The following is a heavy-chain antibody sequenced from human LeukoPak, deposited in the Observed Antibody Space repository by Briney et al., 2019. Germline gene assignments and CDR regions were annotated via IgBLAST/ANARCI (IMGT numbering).Heavy chain of an antibody. Sequence: GASVKVSCKASGYSFPSYGISWMRQAPGQGLEWMAWISPYDGNTNYAQRLQGRVTLTTDTSTTTAYMELRSLRSDDTAVYYCARHYYGSGTYYHFDYWGQGTLVAVSS. CDR2: ISPYDGNT. CDR3: ARHYYGSGTYYHFDY. CDR1: GYSFPSYG. V-gene: IGHV1-18*01. J-gene: IGHJ4*02. D-gene: IGHD3-10*01.